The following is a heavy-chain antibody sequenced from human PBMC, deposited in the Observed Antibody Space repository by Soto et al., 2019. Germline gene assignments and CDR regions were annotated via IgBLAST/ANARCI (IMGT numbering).Heavy chain of an antibody. D-gene: IGHD1-26*01. J-gene: IGHJ3*01. CDR1: GFTFSYYW. V-gene: IGHV3-74*01. CDR2: IHSDGSST. Sequence: EVQLVESGGGLVQPGESLRLSCAASGFTFSYYWMHWVRQAPGKGLVWVSRIHSDGSSTTYADSVKGRFSISRDNARNTVYLQMNSLRAEDTAVYYCARGDRGALDLWGQGTVLTVSS. CDR3: ARGDRGALDL.